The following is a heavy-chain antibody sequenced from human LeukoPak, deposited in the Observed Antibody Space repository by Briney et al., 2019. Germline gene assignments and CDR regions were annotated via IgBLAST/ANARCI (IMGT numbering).Heavy chain of an antibody. Sequence: SETLSLTCTVSGGSVSSGSYYWSWIRQPPGKGLEWTGEIYHSGSTNYNPSLKSRVTISVDKSKNQFSLKLSSVTAADTAVHYCARVSSGATTVDYWGQGTLVTVSS. D-gene: IGHD1-26*01. J-gene: IGHJ4*02. CDR2: IYHSGST. CDR3: ARVSSGATTVDY. V-gene: IGHV4-39*07. CDR1: GGSVSSGSYY.